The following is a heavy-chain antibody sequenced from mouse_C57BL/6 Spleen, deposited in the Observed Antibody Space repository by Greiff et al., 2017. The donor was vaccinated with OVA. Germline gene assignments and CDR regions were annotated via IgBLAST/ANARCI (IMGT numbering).Heavy chain of an antibody. D-gene: IGHD1-1*01. CDR2: IWPGGGT. CDR1: GFSLTSYA. J-gene: IGHJ4*01. V-gene: IGHV2-9-1*01. Sequence: VQLQQSGPGLVAPSPSLSITCTVSGFSLTSYAISWVRQPPGKGLEWLGVIWPGGGTTCNSALKSRLGISKDNSKSQVFLKMNSLQTDDTARYDCARRDYGIPHAMDYWGQGTSVTVSS. CDR3: ARRDYGIPHAMDY.